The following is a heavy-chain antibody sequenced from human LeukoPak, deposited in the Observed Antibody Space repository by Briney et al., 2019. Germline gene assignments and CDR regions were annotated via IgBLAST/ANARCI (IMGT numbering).Heavy chain of an antibody. D-gene: IGHD2-2*01. Sequence: GGSLRLSCAASEFTFSSHSMNRVRQAPGKGLEWVSSISRSGGSIYYADSLKGRFTISRDNAKNSLYLQMNGLRAEDTAVYFCARSLKVSAALDVFDIWGQGTMVTVSS. CDR2: ISRSGGSI. CDR3: ARSLKVSAALDVFDI. CDR1: EFTFSSHS. V-gene: IGHV3-21*01. J-gene: IGHJ3*02.